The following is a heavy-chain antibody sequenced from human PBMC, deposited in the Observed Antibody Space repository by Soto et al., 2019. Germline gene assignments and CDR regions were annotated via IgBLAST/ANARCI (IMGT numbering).Heavy chain of an antibody. CDR1: GGSISSYY. D-gene: IGHD1-26*01. CDR3: ARVQTVGATPYYYYYGMDV. J-gene: IGHJ6*02. CDR2: IYYSGST. Sequence: SETLSLTCTVSGGSISSYYWRWLRQPPGKGLEWIGYIYYSGSTNYNPSLKSRVTISVDTSKNQFSLKLSSVTAADTAVYYCARVQTVGATPYYYYYGMDVWGQGTTVTVSS. V-gene: IGHV4-59*01.